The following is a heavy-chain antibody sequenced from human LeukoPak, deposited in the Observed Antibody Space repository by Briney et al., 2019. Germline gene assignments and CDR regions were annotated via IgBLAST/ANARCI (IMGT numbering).Heavy chain of an antibody. Sequence: ASVKVSCKASGYTFTSYGISWVRQAPGQGLEWMGWISAYNGNTNYAQRLQGRVTMTTDTSTSTAYMELRSLRSDDTAVYYCARVGVTSTWHEYGYWGQGILVTVSS. D-gene: IGHD6-13*01. CDR1: GYTFTSYG. CDR3: ARVGVTSTWHEYGY. CDR2: ISAYNGNT. J-gene: IGHJ4*02. V-gene: IGHV1-18*01.